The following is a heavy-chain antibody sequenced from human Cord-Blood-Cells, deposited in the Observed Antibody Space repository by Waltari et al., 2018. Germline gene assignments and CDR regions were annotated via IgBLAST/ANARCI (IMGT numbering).Heavy chain of an antibody. CDR3: ARGGGRNGADY. V-gene: IGHV4-34*01. Sequence: QVQLQQWGAGLLKPSETLSLTCAVYGGSFSGYYWSWIRQPPGKGLEWIGEINHRGSTNYNPSLKSRVTISVDTSKSQFSLKLSSVTAADTAVYYCARGGGRNGADYWGQGTLVTVSS. D-gene: IGHD3-16*01. J-gene: IGHJ4*02. CDR2: INHRGST. CDR1: GGSFSGYY.